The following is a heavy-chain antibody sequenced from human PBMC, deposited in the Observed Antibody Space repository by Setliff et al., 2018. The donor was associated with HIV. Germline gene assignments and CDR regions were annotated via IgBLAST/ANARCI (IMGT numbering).Heavy chain of an antibody. V-gene: IGHV3-13*01. CDR3: AREIQVVYTGGHYFYGMDV. D-gene: IGHD3-16*01. CDR1: GFIFSSHD. Sequence: GGSLRLCCEASGFIFSSHDFHWVRQAAGQGLEWVSAIGTGGDTYYVDSVKGRFTISRDDARNSLYLQMNNLGAGDTAVYYCAREIQVVYTGGHYFYGMDVWGQGTAVTVSS. CDR2: IGTGGDT. J-gene: IGHJ6*02.